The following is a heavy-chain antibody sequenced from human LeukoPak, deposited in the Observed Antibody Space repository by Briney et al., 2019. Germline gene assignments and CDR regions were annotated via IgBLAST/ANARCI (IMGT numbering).Heavy chain of an antibody. CDR2: INPNSGGT. CDR1: GYTFSGYY. Sequence: RALVKVSCKASGYTFSGYYMHWVRQAPGQGLEWMGWINPNSGGTNYAQKLQGRVTMTTDTSTSTAYMELRSLRSDDTAVYYCARAEYCGGDCYDAFDPWGQGTLVTVSS. V-gene: IGHV1-2*02. CDR3: ARAEYCGGDCYDAFDP. J-gene: IGHJ5*02. D-gene: IGHD2-21*02.